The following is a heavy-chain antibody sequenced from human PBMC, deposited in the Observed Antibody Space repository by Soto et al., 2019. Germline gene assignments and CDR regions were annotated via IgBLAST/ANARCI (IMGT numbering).Heavy chain of an antibody. CDR1: GFTFSSYG. V-gene: IGHV3-30*18. J-gene: IGHJ4*02. D-gene: IGHD3-22*01. Sequence: PGGSLRLSCAASGFTFSSYGMHWVRQAPGKGLEWVAVISYDGSNKYYADSVKGRFTISRDNSKNTLYLQMNSLRAEDTAVYYCAKGGYQLDYWGQGTLVTVSS. CDR3: AKGGYQLDY. CDR2: ISYDGSNK.